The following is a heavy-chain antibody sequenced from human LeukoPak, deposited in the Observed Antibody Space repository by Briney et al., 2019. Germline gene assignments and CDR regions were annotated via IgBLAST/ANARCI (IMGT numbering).Heavy chain of an antibody. Sequence: SETLSLTCTVSGGSISSSSYYWGWIRQPPGKGLEWIGSIYYSGSTYYNPSLESRVTISVDTSKNQFSLKLSSVTAADTAVYYCKSTAAAGKSPYYYYGMDVWGQGTTVTVSS. CDR3: KSTAAAGKSPYYYYGMDV. J-gene: IGHJ6*02. V-gene: IGHV4-39*01. CDR1: GGSISSSSYY. D-gene: IGHD6-13*01. CDR2: IYYSGST.